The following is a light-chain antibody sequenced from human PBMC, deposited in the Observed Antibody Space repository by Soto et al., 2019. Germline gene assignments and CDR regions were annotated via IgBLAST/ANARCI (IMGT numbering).Light chain of an antibody. CDR2: GAS. CDR1: QSVSRSY. CDR3: QQYGSSPLFT. J-gene: IGKJ3*01. V-gene: IGKV3-20*01. Sequence: EIVLTQSPGTLSLSPGERATLSCRASQSVSRSYLAWYHQKPGQAPRLLIYGASSRATGIPDRFSGSGSGTEFTLTISRLQPEDVAVYYCQQYGSSPLFTFGPGTKVDIK.